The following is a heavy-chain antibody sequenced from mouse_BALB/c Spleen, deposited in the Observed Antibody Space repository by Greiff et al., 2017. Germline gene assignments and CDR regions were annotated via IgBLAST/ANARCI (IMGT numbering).Heavy chain of an antibody. CDR1: GFTFSSYT. CDR2: ISNGGGST. J-gene: IGHJ4*01. CDR3: ARDYGNPYYAMDY. V-gene: IGHV5-12-2*01. D-gene: IGHD2-1*01. Sequence: EVKLMESGGGLVQPGGSLKLSCAASGFTFSSYTMSWVRQTPEKRLEWVAYISNGGGSTYYPDTVKGRFTISRDNAKNTLYLQMSSLKSEDTAMYYCARDYGNPYYAMDYWGQGTSVTVSS.